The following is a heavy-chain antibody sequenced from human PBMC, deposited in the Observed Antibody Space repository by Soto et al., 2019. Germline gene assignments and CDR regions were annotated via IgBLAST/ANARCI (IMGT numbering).Heavy chain of an antibody. Sequence: QAQLVQSGAEVKKPGASVKVSCKASEYTFTSYDINWVRQATGQGLEWMGWMNPNSGYTDYAQKFQGRVTMTRNTXXXXXXXXXXXXXXXXXXVXYCARGGHGAFDPWGQGTLVTVSS. CDR3: ARGGHGAFDP. V-gene: IGHV1-8*01. CDR2: MNPNSGYT. J-gene: IGHJ5*02. CDR1: EYTFTSYD. D-gene: IGHD3-10*01.